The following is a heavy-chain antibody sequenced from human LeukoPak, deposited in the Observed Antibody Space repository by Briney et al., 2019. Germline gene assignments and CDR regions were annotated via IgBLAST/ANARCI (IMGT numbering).Heavy chain of an antibody. CDR1: GFTFSSYW. V-gene: IGHV3-7*01. CDR2: IKQDGSEK. Sequence: GGSLRLSCAGSGFTFSSYWMSWVRQARGKGLEWVANIKQDGSEKYYVDSVKGRSTISRDNAKNSLYLQMNSLRAEDTAVYYCARESPGSSDAFDIWDQGTMVTVSS. CDR3: ARESPGSSDAFDI. D-gene: IGHD6-6*01. J-gene: IGHJ3*02.